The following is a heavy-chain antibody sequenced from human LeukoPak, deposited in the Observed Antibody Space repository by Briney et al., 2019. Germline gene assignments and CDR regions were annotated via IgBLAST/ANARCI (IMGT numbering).Heavy chain of an antibody. J-gene: IGHJ4*02. D-gene: IGHD3-9*01. CDR3: ARGGSQLYYDILTGLFDY. CDR1: GGSISSYY. V-gene: IGHV4-59*01. Sequence: SETLSLTCTVSGGSISSYYWSWIRQPPGKGLEWIGYIYYSGSTNYNPSLKSRVTISVDTSKNQFSLKLSSVTAADTAVYYCARGGSQLYYDILTGLFDYWGQGTLVTVSS. CDR2: IYYSGST.